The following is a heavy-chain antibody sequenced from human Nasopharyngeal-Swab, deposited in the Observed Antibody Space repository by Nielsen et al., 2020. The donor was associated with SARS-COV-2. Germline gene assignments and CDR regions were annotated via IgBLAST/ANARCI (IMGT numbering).Heavy chain of an antibody. CDR1: GFTLNNLN. D-gene: IGHD3-3*01. CDR3: ARDGLDYDFWSAYFMDV. Sequence: GGSLTLSCAPSGFTLNNLNFNWVRQAPREGLEWVSSTRSSSSYIYYADSVKGRFTISRDNAKNSLYLQMNSLRAEDTAVYYCARDGLDYDFWSAYFMDVWGHWTTVTVSS. V-gene: IGHV3-21*01. CDR2: TRSSSSYI. J-gene: IGHJ6*02.